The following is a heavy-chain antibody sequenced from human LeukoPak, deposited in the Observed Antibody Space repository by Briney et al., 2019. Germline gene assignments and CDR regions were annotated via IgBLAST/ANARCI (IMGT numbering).Heavy chain of an antibody. V-gene: IGHV4-59*08. CDR2: IYYSGTT. CDR1: GGSNSSYY. Sequence: SETLSLTCTVSGGSNSSYYWSLIRQPAGKGLEWIGYIYYSGTTNYNPSLKSRVTISVDTSKNQFSLKLSSVTAADTAVYYCARQRFDDYVWGSYRTSNWFDPWGQGTLVTVSS. D-gene: IGHD3-16*02. J-gene: IGHJ5*02. CDR3: ARQRFDDYVWGSYRTSNWFDP.